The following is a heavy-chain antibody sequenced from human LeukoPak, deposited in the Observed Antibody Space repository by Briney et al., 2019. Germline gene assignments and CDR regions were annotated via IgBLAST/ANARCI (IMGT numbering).Heavy chain of an antibody. D-gene: IGHD2-21*02. CDR3: ARVREDCGGDCYPDY. J-gene: IGHJ4*02. Sequence: SVKVSCKASGGTFSSYAISWVRQAPGQGLEWMGRIIPIFGIANYEQKFQGRVTITADKSTSTAYMELSSLRSEDTAVYYCARVREDCGGDCYPDYWGQGTLVTVSS. CDR2: IIPIFGIA. CDR1: GGTFSSYA. V-gene: IGHV1-69*04.